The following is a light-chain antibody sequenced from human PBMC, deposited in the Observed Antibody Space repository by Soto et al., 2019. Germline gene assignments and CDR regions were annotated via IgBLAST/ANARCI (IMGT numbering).Light chain of an antibody. Sequence: EIVMTQSPGTLSVSPGERVTLSCRASQGVSSRLAWYQQKPGQSPRLLIYGASTRATGIPARFSGSGSGTEFTLTISSLQSEDFGVYYCHQYNNLWTFGQGTKVDIK. V-gene: IGKV3-15*01. CDR2: GAS. CDR1: QGVSSR. J-gene: IGKJ1*01. CDR3: HQYNNLWT.